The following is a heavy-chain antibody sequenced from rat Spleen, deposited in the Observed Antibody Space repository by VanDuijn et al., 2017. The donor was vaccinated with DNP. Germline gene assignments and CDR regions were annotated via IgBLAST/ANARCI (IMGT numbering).Heavy chain of an antibody. D-gene: IGHD5-1*01. J-gene: IGHJ2*01. CDR1: GFTFNNYW. CDR2: ITNTGSNT. CDR3: TNSWELYY. Sequence: EVQLVESGGGLVQPGRSLKLSCVASGFTFNNYWMTWIRQAPGKGLEWVASITNTGSNTYYADSVKGRITISRDNARSTLYLQMDSLRSEDTATYYCTNSWELYYWGQGVVVTVSS. V-gene: IGHV5-31*01.